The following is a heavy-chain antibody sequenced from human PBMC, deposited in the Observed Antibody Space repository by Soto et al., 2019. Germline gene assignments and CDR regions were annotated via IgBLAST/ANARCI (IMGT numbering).Heavy chain of an antibody. CDR3: ARDYRKGSTADY. CDR2: IWYDGSNK. J-gene: IGHJ4*02. Sequence: QVQLVESGGGVVQPGRSLRLSCEPSGFSFSNYGMHWVRQAPCKGLEWVAVIWYDGSNKYYADSVKGRFTISRDNSKNTLYLQMDSLRAEDTAVYYCARDYRKGSTADYWGQGTLVTVS. V-gene: IGHV3-33*01. CDR1: GFSFSNYG.